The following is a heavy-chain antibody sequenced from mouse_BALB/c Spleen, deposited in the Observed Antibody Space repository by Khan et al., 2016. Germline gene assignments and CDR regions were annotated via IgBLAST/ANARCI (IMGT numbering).Heavy chain of an antibody. J-gene: IGHJ3*01. CDR2: INTYTGEP. Sequence: QMQLVQSGPELKKPGETVKISCKASGYTFTNYGMNWVKQAPGKGLKWMGWINTYTGEPTYADDFKGRFAFSLETSASTAYLQINTLKDEDTATYFCARGGQYYANMGFAYWGQGTLVTVSA. D-gene: IGHD1-1*01. CDR3: ARGGQYYANMGFAY. V-gene: IGHV9-3-1*01. CDR1: GYTFTNYG.